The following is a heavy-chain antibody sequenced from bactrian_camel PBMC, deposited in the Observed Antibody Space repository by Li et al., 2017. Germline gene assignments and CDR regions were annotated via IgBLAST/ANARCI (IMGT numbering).Heavy chain of an antibody. J-gene: IGHJ6*01. CDR1: GYSYRTNC. CDR3: AADWRGGSWQKGDIRFGY. Sequence: VQLVESGGGSVQAGGPLRLACAVSGYSYRTNCMAWFRQAPGKGLELVSTIQQGESSATYYADSVKGRFTVSQDNANNTVYLQMNSLKPEDTAMYYCAADWRGGSWQKGDIRFGYWGQGTQVTVS. V-gene: IGHV3S40*01. D-gene: IGHD6*01. CDR2: IQQGESSAT.